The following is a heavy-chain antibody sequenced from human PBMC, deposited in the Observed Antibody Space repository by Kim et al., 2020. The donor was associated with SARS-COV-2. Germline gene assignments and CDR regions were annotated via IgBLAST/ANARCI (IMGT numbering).Heavy chain of an antibody. Sequence: FTISRDNSKNTLYLQMNSLRAEDTAVYYCAKAPSVYFGVVIVEDGDWFDPWGQGTLVTVSS. CDR3: AKAPSVYFGVVIVEDGDWFDP. V-gene: IGHV3-23*01. D-gene: IGHD3-3*01. J-gene: IGHJ5*02.